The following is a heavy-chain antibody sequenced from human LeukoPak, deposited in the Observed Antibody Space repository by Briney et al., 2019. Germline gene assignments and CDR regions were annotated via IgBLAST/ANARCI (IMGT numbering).Heavy chain of an antibody. CDR3: ARDMTMVRGVLDY. Sequence: GGSLRLSCAASGFTFSNYEMNWVRQAPGKGLEWVSHISSSGSTIYYADSVKGRFTISRDNAKNSLYLQMNSLRAEDTALYYCARDMTMVRGVLDYWGQGTLVTVSS. CDR2: ISSSGSTI. CDR1: GFTFSNYE. J-gene: IGHJ4*02. D-gene: IGHD3-10*01. V-gene: IGHV3-48*03.